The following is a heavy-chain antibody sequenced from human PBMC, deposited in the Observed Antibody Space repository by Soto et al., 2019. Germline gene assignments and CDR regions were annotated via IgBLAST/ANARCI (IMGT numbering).Heavy chain of an antibody. J-gene: IGHJ6*02. CDR1: GFTFSSYG. V-gene: IGHV3-33*01. D-gene: IGHD6-25*01. Sequence: PGGSLRLSCAASGFTFSSYGMHWVRQAPGKGLEWVAVIWYDGSNKYYADSVKGRFTISRDNSKNTLCLQMNSLRAEDTAVYYCARDLGAAKGTYYYYGMDVWGQGTTVTVSS. CDR2: IWYDGSNK. CDR3: ARDLGAAKGTYYYYGMDV.